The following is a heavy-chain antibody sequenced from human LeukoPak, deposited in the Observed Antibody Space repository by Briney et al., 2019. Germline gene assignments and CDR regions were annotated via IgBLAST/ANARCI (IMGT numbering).Heavy chain of an antibody. CDR2: IYYSGST. Sequence: KTSETLSLTCTVSGGSISSGDYYWSWIRQPPGKGLEWIGYIYYSGSTYYNPSLKSRVTISVDTSKNQFSLKLSPVTAADTAVYYCARVGMDSSGYYYVDYWGQGTLVTVSS. J-gene: IGHJ4*02. V-gene: IGHV4-30-4*01. CDR3: ARVGMDSSGYYYVDY. CDR1: GGSISSGDYY. D-gene: IGHD3-22*01.